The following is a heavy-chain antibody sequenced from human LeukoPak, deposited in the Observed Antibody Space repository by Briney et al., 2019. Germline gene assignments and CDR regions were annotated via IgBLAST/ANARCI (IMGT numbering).Heavy chain of an antibody. Sequence: PSETLSLTCTVSGDSLSSINWWTWVRLSPEKGLEWIGEIHHSGKTNYNPSLKSRVNISLDKSKNHFSLRVDSVIAADTAIYYCARAPDTAIPYYYMDVWGKGTTVTVSS. D-gene: IGHD5-18*01. CDR3: ARAPDTAIPYYYMDV. CDR2: IHHSGKT. V-gene: IGHV4-4*02. J-gene: IGHJ6*03. CDR1: GDSLSSINW.